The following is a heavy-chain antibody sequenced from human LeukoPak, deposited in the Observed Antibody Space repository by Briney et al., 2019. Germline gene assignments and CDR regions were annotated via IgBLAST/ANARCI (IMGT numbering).Heavy chain of an antibody. Sequence: GGSLRLSCAASGFTFSDYYMSWIRQAPGRGLEWVSYISSSGSTIYYADSVKGRFTISRDNAKNSLYLQMNSLRAEDTAVYYCARDHHQEMATIPTFDYWGQGTLVTVSS. D-gene: IGHD5-24*01. CDR2: ISSSGSTI. CDR1: GFTFSDYY. J-gene: IGHJ4*02. CDR3: ARDHHQEMATIPTFDY. V-gene: IGHV3-11*01.